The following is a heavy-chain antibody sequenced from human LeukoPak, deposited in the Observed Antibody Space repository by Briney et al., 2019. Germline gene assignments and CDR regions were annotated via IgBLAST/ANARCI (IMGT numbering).Heavy chain of an antibody. CDR2: ISGSGGGT. Sequence: GGSLRLSCEASGLTFKKYGVSWVRQAPGKGLEWVSSISGSGGGTHYASSVKGRATISRDNSKNTVFLQINGLRAEDTAVYFCAKWDESYYYMDVWGRGTTVTVSS. CDR1: GLTFKKYG. D-gene: IGHD1-26*01. CDR3: AKWDESYYYMDV. J-gene: IGHJ6*03. V-gene: IGHV3-23*01.